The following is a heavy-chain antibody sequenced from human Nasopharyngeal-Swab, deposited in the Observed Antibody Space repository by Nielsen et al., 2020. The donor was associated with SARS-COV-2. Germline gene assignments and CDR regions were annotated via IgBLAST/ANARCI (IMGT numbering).Heavy chain of an antibody. J-gene: IGHJ4*02. D-gene: IGHD1-26*01. V-gene: IGHV3-74*03. Sequence: ESLKISCTVSGFTFTDYWMHWLRQSPGKGPVWLSRIDNDGSSTTYADSVRGRFTISRDNARNTLFLQLHSLRAEDTAVYYCARESYSWSWYGPDYWGQGTQVTVSS. CDR1: GFTFTDYW. CDR2: IDNDGSST. CDR3: ARESYSWSWYGPDY.